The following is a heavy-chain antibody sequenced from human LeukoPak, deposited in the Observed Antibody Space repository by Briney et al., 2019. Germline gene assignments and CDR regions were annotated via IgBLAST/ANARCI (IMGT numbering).Heavy chain of an antibody. CDR2: ISSSGSTI. J-gene: IGHJ4*02. CDR3: ARDIAEYYFDY. Sequence: GGSLRLSCAASGFTFSDYYMSWIRQAPGKGLEWVTYISSSGSTIYYADSVKGRLTISRDNAKNSLYLQMNGLRAEDTAVYYCARDIAEYYFDYWGQETLVSVSS. V-gene: IGHV3-11*01. CDR1: GFTFSDYY. D-gene: IGHD6-13*01.